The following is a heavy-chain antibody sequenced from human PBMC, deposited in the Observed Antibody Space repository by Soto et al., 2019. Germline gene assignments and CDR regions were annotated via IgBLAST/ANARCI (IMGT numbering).Heavy chain of an antibody. D-gene: IGHD2-2*01. CDR1: GESFTRNS. V-gene: IGHV1-18*04. CDR3: ARISSPRIAWLPDY. CDR2: INVYNGNT. Sequence: ASVEVFCKASGESFTRNSRGWVRQAPGQGLEWMGWINVYNGNTKYAHQLHGRVTLTTDTSTSRAYMDFRSLRSDDTAVYYCARISSPRIAWLPDYWG. J-gene: IGHJ4*01.